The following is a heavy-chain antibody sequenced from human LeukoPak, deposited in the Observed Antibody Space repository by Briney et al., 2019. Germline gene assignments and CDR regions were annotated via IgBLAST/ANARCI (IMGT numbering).Heavy chain of an antibody. CDR3: ARVSTDDSRVDYYGMDV. CDR2: INPNSGGT. CDR1: GYTFTGYY. V-gene: IGHV1-2*02. Sequence: ASVKVSCKASGYTFTGYYMHWVRQAPGQGLEWMGWINPNSGGTNFARKFQGRVTMTRDTSISTAYMELSRLRSDDTAVYYCARVSTDDSRVDYYGMDVWGQGTTVTVSS. D-gene: IGHD3-3*01. J-gene: IGHJ6*02.